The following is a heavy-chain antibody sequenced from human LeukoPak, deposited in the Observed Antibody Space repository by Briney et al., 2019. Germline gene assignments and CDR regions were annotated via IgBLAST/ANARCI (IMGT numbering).Heavy chain of an antibody. J-gene: IGHJ6*03. CDR1: GGTFSSYA. CDR3: ATTVVEMATIRRYYYMDV. CDR2: IIPTFGTA. D-gene: IGHD5-24*01. V-gene: IGHV1-69*05. Sequence: SAKVSCKASGGTFSSYAISWVRQAPGQGLEWIGGIIPTFGTANYAQKFQGRVTITTDESTSTAYMELSSLRSEDTAVYYCATTVVEMATIRRYYYMDVWGKGTTVTVSS.